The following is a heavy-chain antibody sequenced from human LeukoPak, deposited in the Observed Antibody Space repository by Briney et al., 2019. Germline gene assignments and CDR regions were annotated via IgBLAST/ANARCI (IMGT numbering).Heavy chain of an antibody. CDR2: IYSGGST. V-gene: IGHV3-53*01. J-gene: IGHJ4*02. CDR3: ASGPHSSSLDY. CDR1: GFTVSSNY. D-gene: IGHD6-6*01. Sequence: GGSLRLSCAASGFTVSSNYMSWVRQAPGKGLEWVSVIYSGGSTYYADSVKGRFTISRDNSKNTLYLQMNSLRAEDTAVYHCASGPHSSSLDYWGQGTLVTVSS.